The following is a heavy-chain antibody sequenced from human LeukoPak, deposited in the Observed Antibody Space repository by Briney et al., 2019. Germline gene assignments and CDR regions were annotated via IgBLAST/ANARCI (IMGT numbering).Heavy chain of an antibody. V-gene: IGHV3-20*04. CDR2: INWNGGST. Sequence: PGGSLRLSCAASGFTFDDYGMSWVRQAPGKGLEWVSGINWNGGSTGYADSVKGRFTISRDNAKNSLYLQMNSLRAEDTALYYCSRESLEYSSSSGGYWFDPWGQGTLVTVSS. J-gene: IGHJ5*02. CDR1: GFTFDDYG. D-gene: IGHD6-6*01. CDR3: SRESLEYSSSSGGYWFDP.